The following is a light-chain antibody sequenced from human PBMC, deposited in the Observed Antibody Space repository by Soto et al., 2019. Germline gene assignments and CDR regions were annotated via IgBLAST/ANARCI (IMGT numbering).Light chain of an antibody. J-gene: IGLJ1*01. Sequence: QSALTQPASVSGCPGQSITMSCTGTSSDVGGYNYVSWYQQHPGKAPKLMIYEVSNRPSGVSNRFSGSKSGNTASLTISGLQAEDEADYYCSSYTSSSTLYVFGTGTKVTVL. CDR2: EVS. V-gene: IGLV2-14*01. CDR1: SSDVGGYNY. CDR3: SSYTSSSTLYV.